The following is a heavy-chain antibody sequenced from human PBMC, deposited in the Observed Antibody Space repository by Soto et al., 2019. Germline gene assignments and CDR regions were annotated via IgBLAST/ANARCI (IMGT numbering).Heavy chain of an antibody. J-gene: IGHJ4*02. Sequence: QITLKESGPTLVRPTQTLTLTCTFSEFSLSTSGVAVGWIRQPPGKALEWLALIYWNDDKRYSPSLKSRLTITKDTSKNQVVLTVDHMDPVDTATYYCAHTTRVVPAFDYWGQGTLVTVSS. CDR3: AHTTRVVPAFDY. V-gene: IGHV2-5*01. D-gene: IGHD3-22*01. CDR2: IYWNDDK. CDR1: EFSLSTSGVA.